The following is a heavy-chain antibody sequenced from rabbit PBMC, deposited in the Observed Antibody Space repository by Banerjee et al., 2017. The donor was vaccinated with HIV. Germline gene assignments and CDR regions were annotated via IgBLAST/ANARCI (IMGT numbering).Heavy chain of an antibody. CDR3: ARDLAGVTGWNFGL. J-gene: IGHJ4*01. V-gene: IGHV1S45*01. D-gene: IGHD4-1*01. CDR2: IYAGSSGST. Sequence: QEQLEESGGDLVMPEGSLTLTCKASGLDFSSSYWIYWVRQAPGKGLEWIACIYAGSSGSTYYASWAKGRFTISKTSSTTVTLQMTSLTAADTATYFCARDLAGVTGWNFGLWGPGTLVTVS. CDR1: GLDFSSSYW.